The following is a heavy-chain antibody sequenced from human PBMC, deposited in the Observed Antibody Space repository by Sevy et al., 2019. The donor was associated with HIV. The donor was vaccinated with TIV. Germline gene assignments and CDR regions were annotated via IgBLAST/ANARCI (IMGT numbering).Heavy chain of an antibody. CDR1: GFTFSSYW. D-gene: IGHD3-3*01. Sequence: GGSLRLSCAASGFTFSSYWMSWVRQAPGKGLEWVANIKQDGSEKYYVDSVKGRFTISRDNAKNSLYLKMNSLRAEDTAVYYCARAGTGNTYYDFWSGYYPDYYYGMDVWGQGTTVTVSS. V-gene: IGHV3-7*01. CDR2: IKQDGSEK. J-gene: IGHJ6*02. CDR3: ARAGTGNTYYDFWSGYYPDYYYGMDV.